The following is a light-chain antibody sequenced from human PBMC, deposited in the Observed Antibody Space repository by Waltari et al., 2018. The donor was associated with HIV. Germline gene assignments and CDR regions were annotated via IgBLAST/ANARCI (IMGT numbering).Light chain of an antibody. CDR1: SSDGGGYNY. V-gene: IGLV2-8*01. CDR3: SSYAGSNNLL. Sequence: QSALTQPPSASGSPGQSVTISCTGTSSDGGGYNYVPWYQQHPGKAPKLMIYEVSKRPSGVPDRFSGSKSGNTASLTVSGLQAEDESDYYCSSYAGSNNLLFGGGTKLTVL. CDR2: EVS. J-gene: IGLJ2*01.